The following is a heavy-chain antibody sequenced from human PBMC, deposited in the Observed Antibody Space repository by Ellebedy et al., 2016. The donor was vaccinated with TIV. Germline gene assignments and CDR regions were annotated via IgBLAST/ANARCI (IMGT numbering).Heavy chain of an antibody. Sequence: GESLKISXAASGFTFSSYAMHWVRQAPGKGLEWVAVISYDGSNKYYADSVKGRFTISRDNSKNTLYLQMNSLRAEDTAVYYCAREKWWKYDILTGYYFDAFDIWGQGTMVTVSS. D-gene: IGHD3-9*01. V-gene: IGHV3-30-3*01. CDR3: AREKWWKYDILTGYYFDAFDI. J-gene: IGHJ3*02. CDR1: GFTFSSYA. CDR2: ISYDGSNK.